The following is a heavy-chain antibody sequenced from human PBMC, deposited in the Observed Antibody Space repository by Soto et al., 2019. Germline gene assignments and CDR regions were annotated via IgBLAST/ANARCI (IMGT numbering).Heavy chain of an antibody. CDR1: GFTFGTYA. CDR2: ISGSGGNT. CDR3: AKDRSVDTRDWFDP. J-gene: IGHJ5*02. D-gene: IGHD5-18*01. Sequence: GSLRLSCAASGFTFGTYAMNWVRQAPGKGLEGVSGISGSGGNTYYTDSVKGRFTISRDNSKNTLYLQMNSLRADDTAVYYCAKDRSVDTRDWFDPWGQGTLVTVSS. V-gene: IGHV3-23*01.